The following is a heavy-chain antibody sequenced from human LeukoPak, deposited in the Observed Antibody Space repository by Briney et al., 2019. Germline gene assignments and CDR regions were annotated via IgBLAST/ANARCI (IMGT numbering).Heavy chain of an antibody. CDR1: GFIFSYYG. D-gene: IGHD6-13*01. Sequence: GGSLRLSCAASGFIFSYYGMTWVRQAPGRGLEWVSYTGHDSTTIYYADFVKGRFTISRDNAKNSLYLQMNSLRDEDTAVYYCARGQYSSSPDYWGQGTLVTVSS. V-gene: IGHV3-48*02. CDR2: TGHDSTTI. J-gene: IGHJ4*02. CDR3: ARGQYSSSPDY.